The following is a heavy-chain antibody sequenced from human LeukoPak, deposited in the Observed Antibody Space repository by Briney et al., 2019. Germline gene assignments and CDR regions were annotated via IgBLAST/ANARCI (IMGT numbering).Heavy chain of an antibody. CDR2: NYPGDSDT. Sequence: PGESLKISCKGSGYSFTSYWIGWVRQMPGKGLEWMGINYPGDSDTRYSPSFQGQVTISADKSISTAYLQWSSLKASDTAMYYCARQTYDFRSGYYRRNWFDPWGRGTLVTVSS. CDR1: GYSFTSYW. V-gene: IGHV5-51*01. CDR3: ARQTYDFRSGYYRRNWFDP. J-gene: IGHJ5*02. D-gene: IGHD3-3*01.